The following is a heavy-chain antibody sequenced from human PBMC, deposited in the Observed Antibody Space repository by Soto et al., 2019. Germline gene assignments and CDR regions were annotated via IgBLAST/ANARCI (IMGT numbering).Heavy chain of an antibody. CDR3: ARHRFGGGLYCFDY. V-gene: IGHV4-59*08. Sequence: SETLSLTCSVSGVYVCSYYWSWIRQPPGKGLEWIGYINYSGSTNSSPSLKSRVTMSVDTSKNQFSLKLSSVTAADTAVYYCARHRFGGGLYCFDYWGQGTLVTVSS. CDR2: INYSGST. CDR1: GVYVCSYY. J-gene: IGHJ4*02. D-gene: IGHD3-10*01.